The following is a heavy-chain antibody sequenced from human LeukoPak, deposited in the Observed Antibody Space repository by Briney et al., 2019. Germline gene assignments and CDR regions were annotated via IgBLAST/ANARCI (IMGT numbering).Heavy chain of an antibody. CDR1: GFTFSSYG. Sequence: GRSLRLSCAASGFTFSSYGMHWVRQAPGKGLEWVAVISYDGSNKYSADSVKGRFTISRDNSKNTLYLQMNSLRAEDTAVYYCAKETYDLWSDYYFDYWGQGTLVTVSS. D-gene: IGHD3-3*01. CDR2: ISYDGSNK. V-gene: IGHV3-30*18. CDR3: AKETYDLWSDYYFDY. J-gene: IGHJ4*02.